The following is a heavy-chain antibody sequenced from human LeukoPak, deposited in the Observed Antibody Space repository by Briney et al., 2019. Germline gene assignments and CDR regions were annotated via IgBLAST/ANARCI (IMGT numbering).Heavy chain of an antibody. Sequence: SVNVSCKPSGGTFSSYAISWVRQAPGEGLEWMGRIIPIFGIANYAQKFQGRDTITADKSTSTAYMELSSLRSEDTAVYYCASYYYDSSGYYYPLDYWGQGTLVTVSS. CDR3: ASYYYDSSGYYYPLDY. CDR2: IIPIFGIA. V-gene: IGHV1-69*04. J-gene: IGHJ4*02. D-gene: IGHD3-22*01. CDR1: GGTFSSYA.